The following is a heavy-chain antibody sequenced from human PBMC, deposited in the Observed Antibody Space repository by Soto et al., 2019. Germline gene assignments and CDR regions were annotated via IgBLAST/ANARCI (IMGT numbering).Heavy chain of an antibody. CDR3: ARGLKGGYDDAFDI. CDR2: IYYSGST. CDR1: GGSISSYY. D-gene: IGHD5-12*01. J-gene: IGHJ3*02. V-gene: IGHV4-59*01. Sequence: QVQLQESGPGLVKPSETLSLTCTVSGGSISSYYWSWIRQPPGKGLEWIGYIYYSGSTNYNPSLKSRVTISVDTSKNQFSLKLSSVTAADTAVYYCARGLKGGYDDAFDIWGQGTMVTVSS.